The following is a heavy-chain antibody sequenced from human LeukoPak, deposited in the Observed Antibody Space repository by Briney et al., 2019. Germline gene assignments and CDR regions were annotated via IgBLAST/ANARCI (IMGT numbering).Heavy chain of an antibody. CDR1: GGSISSYY. CDR2: IYYSGST. D-gene: IGHD1-26*01. CDR3: ARVYRGSYYSMSFDY. Sequence: SETLSLICTVSGGSISSYYWSWIRQPPGKGLEWIGYIYYSGSTNYNPSLKSRVTISVDTSKNQFSLKLSSVTAADTAVYYCARVYRGSYYSMSFDYWGQGTLVTASS. V-gene: IGHV4-59*01. J-gene: IGHJ4*02.